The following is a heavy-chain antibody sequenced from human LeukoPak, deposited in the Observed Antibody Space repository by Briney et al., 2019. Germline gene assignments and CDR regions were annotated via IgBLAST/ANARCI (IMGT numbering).Heavy chain of an antibody. CDR3: ARGDIVGATSAY. V-gene: IGHV4-59*01. CDR1: GGSISSYY. Sequence: SETLSLTCTVSGGSISSYYWSWIRQPPGKGREWIGYIYYSGSTNYNPSLKSRVTISVDTSKNQFSLKLSSVTAAGTAVYYCARGDIVGATSAYWGRGTLVTVSS. J-gene: IGHJ4*02. CDR2: IYYSGST. D-gene: IGHD1-26*01.